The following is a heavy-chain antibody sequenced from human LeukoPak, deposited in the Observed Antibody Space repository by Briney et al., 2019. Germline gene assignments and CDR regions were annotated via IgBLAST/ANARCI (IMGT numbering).Heavy chain of an antibody. V-gene: IGHV1-18*01. CDR1: GYTFTSYV. Sequence: GSVKVSCKASGYTFTSYVITWVRQAPGQGLEWMGWINGYNGNTNYARKHQGRVIMTTDTSTSTAYMELRSLRSDDTAVYYCARYPVSFSSSWHYYFDYWGQGTLVTVSS. CDR3: ARYPVSFSSSWHYYFDY. J-gene: IGHJ4*02. CDR2: INGYNGNT. D-gene: IGHD6-13*01.